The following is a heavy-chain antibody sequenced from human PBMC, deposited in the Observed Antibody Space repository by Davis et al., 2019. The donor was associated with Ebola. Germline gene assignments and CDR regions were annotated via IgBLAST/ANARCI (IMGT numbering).Heavy chain of an antibody. J-gene: IGHJ6*02. D-gene: IGHD2-2*02. CDR3: ARAAGIVVVPAAIWGTNDYYYYGMDV. CDR2: IYHSGST. Sequence: MPSETLSLTCAVSGGSISSSNWWSWVRQPPGKGLEWIGEIYHSGSTNYNPSLKSRVTISVDTSKNQFSLKLSSVTAADTAVYYCARAAGIVVVPAAIWGTNDYYYYGMDVWGQGTTVTVSS. CDR1: GGSISSSNW. V-gene: IGHV4-4*02.